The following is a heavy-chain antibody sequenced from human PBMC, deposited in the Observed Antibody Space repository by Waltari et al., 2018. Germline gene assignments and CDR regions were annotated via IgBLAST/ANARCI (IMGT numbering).Heavy chain of an antibody. J-gene: IGHJ4*02. D-gene: IGHD6-19*01. CDR2: IYTSGST. CDR1: GGSISSGSYY. Sequence: QVQLQESGPGLVKPSQTLSLTCTVSGGSISSGSYYWSWIRQPAGKGLEWSGRIYTSGSTNYNPSLKSRVTISVDTSKNQFSLKLSSVTAADTAVYYCARGRGWIAVAALEVFLDYWGQGTLVTVSS. V-gene: IGHV4-61*02. CDR3: ARGRGWIAVAALEVFLDY.